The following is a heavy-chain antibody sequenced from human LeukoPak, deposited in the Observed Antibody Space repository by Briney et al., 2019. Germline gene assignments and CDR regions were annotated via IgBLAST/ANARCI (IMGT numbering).Heavy chain of an antibody. CDR1: GFTFSSYG. CDR3: AKDRVAAINALGYGMDV. J-gene: IGHJ6*02. D-gene: IGHD5-12*01. Sequence: GGSLRLSCAASGFTFSSYGMHWVRQAPGKGPEWVAVISYDGSNKCYADSVKGRFTISRDNSKNTLYLQMNSLRAEDTAVYYCAKDRVAAINALGYGMDVWGQGTTVTVSS. CDR2: ISYDGSNK. V-gene: IGHV3-30*18.